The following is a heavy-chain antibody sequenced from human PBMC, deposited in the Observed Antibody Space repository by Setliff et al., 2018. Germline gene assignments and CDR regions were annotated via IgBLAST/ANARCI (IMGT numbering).Heavy chain of an antibody. CDR1: GFTFNNYW. V-gene: IGHV3-7*03. D-gene: IGHD3-3*01. CDR2: IMQDGGAQ. CDR3: ARIFLYGTSWYFDN. J-gene: IGHJ4*02. Sequence: GASLRLSCEAFGFTFNNYWMSWVRQAPGKGLEWVANIMQDGGAQYYLDSVKGRFTVSSDNSNNTLYLHMSSLRAEDTAVYFCARIFLYGTSWYFDNWGQGTLVTVSS.